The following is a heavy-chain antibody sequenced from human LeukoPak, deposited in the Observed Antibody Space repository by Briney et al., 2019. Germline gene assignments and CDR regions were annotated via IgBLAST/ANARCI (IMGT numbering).Heavy chain of an antibody. CDR3: VPEYFALDI. D-gene: IGHD2/OR15-2a*01. CDR2: IKQDGSEI. Sequence: GGSLRLSCVGSGFTFGDYWMSWVRQAPGKGLEWVANIKQDGSEINYVDSVKGRFTISRDNAKNSLYLQMNSLRVEDTAVFYCVPEYFALDIWGQGTMVSVSS. V-gene: IGHV3-7*01. CDR1: GFTFGDYW. J-gene: IGHJ3*02.